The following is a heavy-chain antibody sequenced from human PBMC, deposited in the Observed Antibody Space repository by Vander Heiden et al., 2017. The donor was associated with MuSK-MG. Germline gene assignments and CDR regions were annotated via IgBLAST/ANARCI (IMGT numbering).Heavy chain of an antibody. Sequence: QVQLQESGPGLVKPSETLSLTCTVSGGSSSSYYWSWFRQPPGKGLKWIGYIYYRGSTNYNPSRKSRVTISVDTSKNQFSLKLSSVTAADRAVYYYARSYSSSWPYYYYYYMDVWGKGTTVTVSS. V-gene: IGHV4-59*01. CDR2: IYYRGST. D-gene: IGHD6-13*01. CDR1: GGSSSSYY. J-gene: IGHJ6*03. CDR3: ARSYSSSWPYYYYYYMDV.